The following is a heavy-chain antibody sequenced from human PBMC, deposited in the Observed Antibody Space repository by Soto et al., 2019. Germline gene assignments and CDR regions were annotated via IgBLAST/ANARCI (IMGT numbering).Heavy chain of an antibody. CDR1: GFSFSSSW. D-gene: IGHD6-19*01. J-gene: IGHJ4*02. Sequence: EVQLVESGGGLIQPGGSLRLSCAASGFSFSSSWMHWVRQAPGKGLVWVSRTNSDGSTTNYADSVKGRFTISRDNAKNTRYLQMNSLRAEDTAVYYCARGPTGWYGYDYWGQGTLVTVSS. V-gene: IGHV3-74*01. CDR2: TNSDGSTT. CDR3: ARGPTGWYGYDY.